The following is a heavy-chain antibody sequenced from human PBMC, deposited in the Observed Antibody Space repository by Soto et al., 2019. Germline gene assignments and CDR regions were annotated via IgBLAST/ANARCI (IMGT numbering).Heavy chain of an antibody. V-gene: IGHV1-69*01. CDR2: IIPIFGTP. J-gene: IGHJ4*02. CDR3: ARVGGWRQQPNGY. CDR1: GDSFTTYA. Sequence: QVQLVQSGAEVKKPGSSVRVSCKTSGDSFTTYALSWVRQAPGQGLEWVGGIIPIFGTPYYAQKFQGRVTITADEATSTSYMEMSRLQSADTAVYYCARVGGWRQQPNGYLGQGTLVTVSS. D-gene: IGHD6-13*01.